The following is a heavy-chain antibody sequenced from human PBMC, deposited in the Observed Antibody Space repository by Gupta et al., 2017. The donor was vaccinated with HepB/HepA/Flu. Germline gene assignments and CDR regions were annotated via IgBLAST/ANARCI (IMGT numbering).Heavy chain of an antibody. CDR2: IRDNGFKQ. Sequence: EVQLLWSGGGLVQPGGSLRLSCAASGFTFSNYAMSWVRQAPGKGLEWVSVIRDNGFKQFCADSVNGRFTMSRHNSKNTLYVEMNSLTADDTAVDDCAKDVSWDWRAKLDYWGQGIRVTVSS. J-gene: IGHJ4*02. V-gene: IGHV3-23*01. D-gene: IGHD3/OR15-3a*01. CDR3: AKDVSWDWRAKLDY. CDR1: GFTFSNYA.